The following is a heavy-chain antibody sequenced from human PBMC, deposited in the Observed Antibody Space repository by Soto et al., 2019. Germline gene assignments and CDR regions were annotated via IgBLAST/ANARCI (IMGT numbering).Heavy chain of an antibody. CDR3: TIEGAYPGPDFDY. CDR1: GVTFSDRY. V-gene: IGHV3-72*01. Sequence: XGSLRLSCAAAGVTFSDRYMDWVRQAPGKGLEWVGRTKNKANSYTTEYAASVKGRFTISRDDSRNSVYLQMNSLKTDDTAVYYCTIEGAYPGPDFDYWGQGTLVTVS. D-gene: IGHD3-16*01. CDR2: TKNKANSYTT. J-gene: IGHJ4*02.